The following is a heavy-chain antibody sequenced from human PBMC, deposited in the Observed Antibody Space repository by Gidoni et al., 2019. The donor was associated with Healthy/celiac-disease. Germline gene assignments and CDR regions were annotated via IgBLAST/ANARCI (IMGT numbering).Heavy chain of an antibody. CDR2: IEYSGIT. CDR1: GCSISSYY. CDR3: ARAEGRAAQYYFDY. D-gene: IGHD6-13*01. J-gene: IGHJ4*02. V-gene: IGHV4-59*01. Sequence: QVQLQESGPGLVKPPENLHLPCPVPGCSISSYYWSWIRQPPGKGLEWIGYIEYSGITNYHPSLKSRFTISVDTSKNQFSLKLGSVAAADTAVYYCARAEGRAAQYYFDYWGQGTLVTVSS.